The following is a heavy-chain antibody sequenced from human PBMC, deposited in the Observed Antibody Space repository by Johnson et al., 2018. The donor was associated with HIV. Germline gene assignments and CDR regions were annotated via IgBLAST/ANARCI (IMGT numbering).Heavy chain of an antibody. CDR1: GFTFSSYG. V-gene: IGHV3-30*02. Sequence: RLVESGGGVVQPGGSLRLSCAASGFTFSSYGMHWVRQAPGKGLEWVAFILYDASNKYYADSLKGRFTISRDNSKNTLYLQMNSLRAEDTAVYYCARVRSGWLFDAFDIWGQGTMVTVSS. J-gene: IGHJ3*02. CDR2: ILYDASNK. CDR3: ARVRSGWLFDAFDI. D-gene: IGHD6-19*01.